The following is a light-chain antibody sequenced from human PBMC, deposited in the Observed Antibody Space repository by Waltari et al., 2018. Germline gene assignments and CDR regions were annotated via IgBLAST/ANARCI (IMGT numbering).Light chain of an antibody. CDR1: QSITSN. Sequence: EIVLTQSPVILSVSPGERTTLSCRASQSITSNLAWYQQKPGQSPRLLIYGASIRAAGIPARFSGSGSVTEFTLTISSLQSEDFAVYYCQQYNNWLPLTFGGGTKVEIK. J-gene: IGKJ4*01. CDR2: GAS. CDR3: QQYNNWLPLT. V-gene: IGKV3-15*01.